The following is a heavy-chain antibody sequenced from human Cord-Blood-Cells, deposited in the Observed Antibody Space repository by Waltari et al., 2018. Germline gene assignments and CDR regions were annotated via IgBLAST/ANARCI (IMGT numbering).Heavy chain of an antibody. V-gene: IGHV3-30-3*01. CDR1: GFTFSSYA. D-gene: IGHD3-9*01. CDR2: ISYDGSNK. CDR3: ARAWTYYDILTGYFDY. J-gene: IGHJ4*02. Sequence: QVQLVESGGGVVQPGRSLRLSCAASGFTFSSYAMHWVRQAPGKGLEWVAVISYDGSNKYYADSVKGRFTISRDNSKNTLYLQMNSLRAEDTAVYYCARAWTYYDILTGYFDYWGQGTLVTVSS.